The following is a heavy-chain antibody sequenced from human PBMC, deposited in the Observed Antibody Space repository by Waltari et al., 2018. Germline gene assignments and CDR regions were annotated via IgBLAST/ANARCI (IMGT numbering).Heavy chain of an antibody. V-gene: IGHV3-74*01. D-gene: IGHD4-17*01. CDR1: GFTYSMYW. J-gene: IGHJ2*01. CDR3: ARGARRTTVTTGWWYFDL. CDR2: SNSDGSST. Sequence: EVQLVESGGGLVQPGGSLRLSCEASGFTYSMYWMHWVRQAPGKGLVWVSRSNSDGSSTSYADSVNGRFTISKDNAKNTVYLQMNSLRAEETAIYYCARGARRTTVTTGWWYFDLWGRGTLVTVSS.